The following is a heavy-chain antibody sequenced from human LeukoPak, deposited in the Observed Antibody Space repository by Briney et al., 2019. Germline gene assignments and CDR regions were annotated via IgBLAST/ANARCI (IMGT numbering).Heavy chain of an antibody. V-gene: IGHV3-23*01. Sequence: GGSLRLSCAASGFTFSSYAMSWVRQAPGKGLEWVSAISGSGGSTYYADSVKGRFTISRDNSKNTLYLQVNSLRAEDTAVYYCAKSDPTTPYGDYVVFGTFDYWGQGTLVTVSS. J-gene: IGHJ4*02. D-gene: IGHD4-17*01. CDR3: AKSDPTTPYGDYVVFGTFDY. CDR1: GFTFSSYA. CDR2: ISGSGGST.